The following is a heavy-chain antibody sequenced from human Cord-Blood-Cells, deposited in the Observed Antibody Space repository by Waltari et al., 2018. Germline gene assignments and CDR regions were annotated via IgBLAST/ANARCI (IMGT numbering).Heavy chain of an antibody. CDR1: GGSFSGYY. Sequence: QVQLQQWGAGLLKPSETLSLTCAVYGGSFSGYYWSWIRQPPGKGLEWIGEIKHSGSTNHNPSLKSRVTISVGTAKIQFSLKRSSVTAADTAVYYCARGVVVGGAFDIWGQGTMVTVSS. V-gene: IGHV4-34*01. D-gene: IGHD2-15*01. CDR3: ARGVVVGGAFDI. J-gene: IGHJ3*02. CDR2: IKHSGST.